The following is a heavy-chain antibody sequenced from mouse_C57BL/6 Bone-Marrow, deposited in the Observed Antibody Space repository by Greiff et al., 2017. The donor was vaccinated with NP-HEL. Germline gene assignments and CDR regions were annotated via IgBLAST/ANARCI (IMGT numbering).Heavy chain of an antibody. CDR2: IYPRSGNT. D-gene: IGHD1-1*02. V-gene: IGHV1-81*01. Sequence: QVQLQQSGAELARPGASVKLSCKASGYTFTSYGISWVKQRTGQGLEWIGEIYPRSGNTYYNEKFKGKATLTEDKSSSTAYMELRSLTSEDSAVYFCARGWDYAMDYWGQGTSVTVSS. J-gene: IGHJ4*01. CDR1: GYTFTSYG. CDR3: ARGWDYAMDY.